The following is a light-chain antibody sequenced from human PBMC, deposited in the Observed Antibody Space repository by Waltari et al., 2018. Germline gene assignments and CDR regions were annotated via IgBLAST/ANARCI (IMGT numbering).Light chain of an antibody. CDR2: EVS. J-gene: IGLJ2*01. Sequence: QSALTQPASVSGSPGQSITISCTGTSSDVGCYNLVSWYQQHPGKAPKLMIYEVSKRPSGVSNRFSGSKSGNTASLTISGLQAEDEADYYCCSYAGLVVFGGGTKLTVL. V-gene: IGLV2-23*02. CDR3: CSYAGLVV. CDR1: SSDVGCYNL.